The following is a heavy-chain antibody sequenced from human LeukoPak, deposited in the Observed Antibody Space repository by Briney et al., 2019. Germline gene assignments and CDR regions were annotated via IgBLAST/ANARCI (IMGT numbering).Heavy chain of an antibody. J-gene: IGHJ4*02. CDR3: APPKTFEQLAY. V-gene: IGHV3-21*01. CDR2: ISSSSSYL. Sequence: PGGSLRLSCAASGFTLSSYNMNWVRQAPGKGLEWVSSISSSSSYLFFADSVKGRFTISRDNSKNTLYLQMNSLRAEDTAVYYCAPPKTFEQLAYWGQGTLVTVSS. CDR1: GFTLSSYN. D-gene: IGHD6-6*01.